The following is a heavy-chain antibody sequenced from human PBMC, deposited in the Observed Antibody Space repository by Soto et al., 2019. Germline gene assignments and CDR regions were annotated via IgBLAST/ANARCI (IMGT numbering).Heavy chain of an antibody. CDR1: GFTFSSYA. J-gene: IGHJ2*01. Sequence: QVQLVESGGGVVQPGRSLRLSCAASGFTFSSYAMHWVRQAPGKGLEWVAVISYDGSNKYYADSVKGRFTISRDNSKNPMSLQMNTLRAEDTAVYYCASPLWRNDSKWGYFDLCGRGTLVTVSS. V-gene: IGHV3-30-3*01. D-gene: IGHD1-26*01. CDR3: ASPLWRNDSKWGYFDL. CDR2: ISYDGSNK.